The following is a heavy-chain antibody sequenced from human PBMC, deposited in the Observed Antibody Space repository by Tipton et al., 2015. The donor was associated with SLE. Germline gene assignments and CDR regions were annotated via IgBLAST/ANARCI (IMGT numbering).Heavy chain of an antibody. CDR2: IRYDGSNK. J-gene: IGHJ4*02. D-gene: IGHD6-13*01. Sequence: QVQLVQSGGGVVQPGGSLRLSCAASGFTFSSYGMHWVRQAPGKGLERVAFIRYDGSNKYYADSVKGRFTISRDNSKNTLYLQMNSLRAEDTAVYYCAKRIAAAGPFDYWGQGTLVTVSS. CDR1: GFTFSSYG. CDR3: AKRIAAAGPFDY. V-gene: IGHV3-30*02.